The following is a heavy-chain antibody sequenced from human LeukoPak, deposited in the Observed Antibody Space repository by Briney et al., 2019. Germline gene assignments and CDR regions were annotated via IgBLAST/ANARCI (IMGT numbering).Heavy chain of an antibody. V-gene: IGHV3-30*15. CDR3: ARDGRCGGDGCYSSSWFDP. Sequence: GGSLRLSCAASGFTFNSYAIHWVRQAPGKGLEWVAVISYDGNNKYYADSLKGRFTISRDNSKSTLYLQVSSLRPEDTAVYYCARDGRCGGDGCYSSSWFDPWGQGTLVTVSS. J-gene: IGHJ5*02. CDR2: ISYDGNNK. CDR1: GFTFNSYA. D-gene: IGHD2-15*01.